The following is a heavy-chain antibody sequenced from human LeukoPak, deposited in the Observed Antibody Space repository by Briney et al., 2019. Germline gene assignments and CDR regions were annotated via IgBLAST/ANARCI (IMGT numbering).Heavy chain of an antibody. D-gene: IGHD3-3*01. J-gene: IGHJ4*02. CDR3: ARYDFWSGYYDY. CDR2: INPNSGGT. Sequence: ASVKVSCKASGYTFTGYYMHGVRQAPGQGLEWMGWINPNSGGTNYAQKFQGRVTMTRDTSISTAYMELSRLRSDDTAVYYCARYDFWSGYYDYWGQGTLVTVSS. CDR1: GYTFTGYY. V-gene: IGHV1-2*02.